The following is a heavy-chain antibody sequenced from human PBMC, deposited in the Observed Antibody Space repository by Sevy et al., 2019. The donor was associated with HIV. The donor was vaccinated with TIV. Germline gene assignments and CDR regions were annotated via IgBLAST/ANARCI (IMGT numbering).Heavy chain of an antibody. J-gene: IGHJ4*02. Sequence: GGSLRLSCVASGFTFGSYGMLWVRQAPGKGLEWVADIWFDGSNIHYADSVRGRFTISRDNSKNTLSLHMSSLRVEDTAVYYCARERTHLFDHCGQGTLVTVSS. V-gene: IGHV3-33*01. CDR1: GFTFGSYG. CDR2: IWFDGSNI. CDR3: ARERTHLFDH.